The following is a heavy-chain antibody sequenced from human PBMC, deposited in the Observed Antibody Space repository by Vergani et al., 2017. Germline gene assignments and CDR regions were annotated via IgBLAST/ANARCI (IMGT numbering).Heavy chain of an antibody. J-gene: IGHJ6*02. CDR2: IIPIFGTA. CDR1: GGTFSSYA. CDR3: VRPSWGPTVTTDRAYYYGMDV. Sequence: QVQLVQSGAEVKKPGSSVKVSCKASGGTFSSYAISWVRQAPGQGLEWMGRIIPIFGTANYAQKFQGRVTITADESTSTAYMELSSLRSEDTAVYYCVRPSWGPTVTTDRAYYYGMDVWGQGTTVTVSS. V-gene: IGHV1-69*18. D-gene: IGHD4-17*01.